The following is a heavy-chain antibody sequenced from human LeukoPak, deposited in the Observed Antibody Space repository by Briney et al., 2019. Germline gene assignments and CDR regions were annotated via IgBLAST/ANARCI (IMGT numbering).Heavy chain of an antibody. J-gene: IGHJ3*02. CDR1: GGSISSGGYY. V-gene: IGHV4-31*03. D-gene: IGHD1-26*01. CDR3: ARVCGSCYPEYDAFDI. CDR2: IYYSGST. Sequence: PSETLSLTCTVSGGSISSGGYYWSWIRQHPGKGLEWIGYIYYSGSTYYNPSLKSRVTIPVDTSKNQFSLKLSSVTAADTAVYYCARVCGSCYPEYDAFDIWGQGTMVTVSS.